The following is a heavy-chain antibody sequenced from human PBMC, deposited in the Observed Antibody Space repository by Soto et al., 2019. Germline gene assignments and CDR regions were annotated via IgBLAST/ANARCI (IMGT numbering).Heavy chain of an antibody. CDR3: ARDPSPYTSGWYGIDF. J-gene: IGHJ4*01. D-gene: IGHD6-19*01. Sequence: GGSLRLSCKASGFMFSAYAMHWVRQAPGKGLEWVAAMSYDGTNTYYADSLKGRFTISRDNSKNTLFLQMSSLTADDSAVYYCARDPSPYTSGWYGIDFWGLGTLVTV. CDR1: GFMFSAYA. V-gene: IGHV3-30-3*01. CDR2: MSYDGTNT.